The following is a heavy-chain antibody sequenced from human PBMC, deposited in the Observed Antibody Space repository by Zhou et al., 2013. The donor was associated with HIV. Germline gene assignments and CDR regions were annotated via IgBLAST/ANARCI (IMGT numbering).Heavy chain of an antibody. D-gene: IGHD3-22*01. V-gene: IGHV1-8*01. CDR1: GYTFTSYD. Sequence: QVQLVQSGAEVKKPGASVKVSCKASGYTFTSYDINWVRQATGQGLEWMGWMNPKSGNTAYAQKFQGRVTMTRNTSISTAYMELSSLRSEDTAIYYCARVPTVIPDMIVIYRDWFDPWGQGTLVTVSS. CDR3: ARVPTVIPDMIVIYRDWFDP. CDR2: MNPKSGNT. J-gene: IGHJ5*02.